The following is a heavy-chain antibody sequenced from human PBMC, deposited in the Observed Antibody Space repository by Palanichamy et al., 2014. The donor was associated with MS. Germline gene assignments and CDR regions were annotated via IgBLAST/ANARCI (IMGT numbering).Heavy chain of an antibody. CDR3: ARDKRCSGGTCYSASYFDY. J-gene: IGHJ4*02. V-gene: IGHV3-7*01. CDR2: IRQDGGET. D-gene: IGHD2-15*01. CDR1: EFTFSSYW. Sequence: EVQRGGGRGGGRWSVRRGGPVRLSCVASEFTFSSYWMSWVRQAPGKGLEWVANIRQDGGETYYVDSVKGRFTISRDNAENSLYLEMHSLRGEDTAVYYCARDKRCSGGTCYSASYFDYWGQGVLVTVSS.